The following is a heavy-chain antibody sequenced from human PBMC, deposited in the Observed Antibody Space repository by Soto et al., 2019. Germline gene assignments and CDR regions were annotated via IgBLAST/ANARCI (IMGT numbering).Heavy chain of an antibody. CDR2: ISAYNGNT. CDR1: GYTFTSYG. Sequence: ASVKVSCKASGYTFTSYGISWVRQAPGQGLEWMGWISAYNGNTNYAQKLQGRVTMTTDTSTSTAYMELRSLRSDDTAVYYCVRGVSVGASYSYMDVWAKGTTVTVSS. V-gene: IGHV1-18*01. CDR3: VRGVSVGASYSYMDV. D-gene: IGHD4-4*01. J-gene: IGHJ6*03.